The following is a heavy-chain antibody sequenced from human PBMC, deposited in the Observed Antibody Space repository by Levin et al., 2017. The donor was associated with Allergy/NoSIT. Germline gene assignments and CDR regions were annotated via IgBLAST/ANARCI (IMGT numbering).Heavy chain of an antibody. CDR1: GFTFSSYA. J-gene: IGHJ3*02. CDR3: AKSTIAVAGTIEAFDI. CDR2: ISGSGGST. V-gene: IGHV3-23*01. D-gene: IGHD6-19*01. Sequence: GGSLRLSCAASGFTFSSYAMSWVRQAPGKGLEWVSAISGSGGSTYYADSVKGRFTISRDNSKNTLYLQMNSLRAEDTAVYYCAKSTIAVAGTIEAFDIWGQGTMVTVSS.